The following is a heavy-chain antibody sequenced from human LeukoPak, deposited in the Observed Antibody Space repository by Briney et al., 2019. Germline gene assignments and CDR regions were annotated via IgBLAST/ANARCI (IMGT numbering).Heavy chain of an antibody. CDR1: GGSISSGGYS. D-gene: IGHD3-3*01. Sequence: SETPSLNCAVSGGSISSGGYSWSLIQQPPGKGLEGIGYIYHSGSTYYNTSLKSRVTISVDTSKNQFSLKLNSVTAADTAVYYCASHWEEWLFPSWGQGTLVTVSS. J-gene: IGHJ4*02. CDR3: ASHWEEWLFPS. CDR2: IYHSGST. V-gene: IGHV4-30-2*05.